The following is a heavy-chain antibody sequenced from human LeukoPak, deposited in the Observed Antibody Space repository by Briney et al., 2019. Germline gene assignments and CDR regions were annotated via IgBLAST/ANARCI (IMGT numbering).Heavy chain of an antibody. J-gene: IGHJ4*02. D-gene: IGHD2-21*02. Sequence: GGSLRLSCAASGFTFSSYGMHWVRQAPGKGLEWMAVISYDGSNKYYAESVKGRFTISRDNSKNTLYLQMNSLRAEDTAVYYCARAGPTYCGGDCYSSFDYWGQGTLVTVSS. CDR2: ISYDGSNK. CDR1: GFTFSSYG. CDR3: ARAGPTYCGGDCYSSFDY. V-gene: IGHV3-30*03.